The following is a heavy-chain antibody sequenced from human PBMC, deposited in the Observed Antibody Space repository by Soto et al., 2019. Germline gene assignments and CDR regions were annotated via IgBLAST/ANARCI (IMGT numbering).Heavy chain of an antibody. CDR2: MNPNSGNT. J-gene: IGHJ6*03. CDR3: ARRLSTRNFYYYVDV. Sequence: QVQLVQSGAEVKKPGASVKVSCKASGYNFTTYDINWVRQATGQGLEWMGWMNPNSGNTGSTQKFQGRVTMTRDTSISTAYMELSSLTSEDTAVYYCARRLSTRNFYYYVDVWGKGTTVTVSS. D-gene: IGHD3-10*01. V-gene: IGHV1-8*01. CDR1: GYNFTTYD.